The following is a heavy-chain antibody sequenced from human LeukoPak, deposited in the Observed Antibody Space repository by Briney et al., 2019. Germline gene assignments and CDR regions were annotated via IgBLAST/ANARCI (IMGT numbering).Heavy chain of an antibody. J-gene: IGHJ6*03. Sequence: GSLRLSCAASGFTFSSYSMNWVRQAPGKGLEWIGYIYVTGSTRYNPYLQSRVTISVDTSRNQFFLKMSSVTAADTAVYYCARHIGGGIEDMDVWGTGTKVTVSS. CDR3: ARHIGGGIEDMDV. V-gene: IGHV4-59*08. CDR2: IYVTGST. CDR1: GFTFSSYS. D-gene: IGHD3-16*02.